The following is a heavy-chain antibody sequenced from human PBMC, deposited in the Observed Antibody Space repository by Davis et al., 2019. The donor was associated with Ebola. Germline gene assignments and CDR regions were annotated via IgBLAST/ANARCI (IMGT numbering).Heavy chain of an antibody. J-gene: IGHJ5*02. D-gene: IGHD1-26*01. CDR3: AKIVGATTARGLYNWFDP. Sequence: SVKVSCKASGDTFTSYAISWVRQAPGQGLEWMGRIIPILGIANYAQKFQVRVTITADKSTSTAYMDLSSLRSDDTAVYYCAKIVGATTARGLYNWFDPWGQGTLVTVSS. V-gene: IGHV1-69*04. CDR1: GDTFTSYA. CDR2: IIPILGIA.